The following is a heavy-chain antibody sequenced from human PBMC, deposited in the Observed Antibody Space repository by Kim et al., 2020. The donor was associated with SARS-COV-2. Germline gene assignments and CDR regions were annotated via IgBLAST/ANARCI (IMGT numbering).Heavy chain of an antibody. V-gene: IGHV4-31*03. CDR1: GGSISSGGYY. J-gene: IGHJ4*02. CDR2: IYYSGST. D-gene: IGHD6-13*01. Sequence: SETLSLTCTVSGGSISSGGYYWSWIRQHPGKGLEWIGYIYYSGSTYYNPSLKSRVTISVDTSKNQFSLKLSSVTAADTAVYYCARDSWLAGYFDYWGQGTLVTVSS. CDR3: ARDSWLAGYFDY.